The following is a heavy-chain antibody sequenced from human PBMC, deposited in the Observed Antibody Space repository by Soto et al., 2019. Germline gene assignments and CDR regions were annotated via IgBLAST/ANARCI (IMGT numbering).Heavy chain of an antibody. CDR1: SDSMNSGGYY. D-gene: IGHD6-6*01. Sequence: SETLSLTCSVSSDSMNSGGYYWSWIRQHPGKGLEWIGYIYSNGDTYYNPSLKSRVTISVDTSKSHFSLNFTSVTAAHTAVYYCARRGGSSSGYYYYAMDVWGQGTTVTVSS. CDR2: IYSNGDT. CDR3: ARRGGSSSGYYYYAMDV. V-gene: IGHV4-31*03. J-gene: IGHJ6*02.